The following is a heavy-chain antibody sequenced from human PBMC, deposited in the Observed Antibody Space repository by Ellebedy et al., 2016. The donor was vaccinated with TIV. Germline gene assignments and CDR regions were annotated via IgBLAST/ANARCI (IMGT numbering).Heavy chain of an antibody. CDR3: AKDREGIEYYFDY. J-gene: IGHJ4*02. CDR1: GFTFSSYA. V-gene: IGHV3-23*01. Sequence: GGSLRLXXAASGFTFSSYAMSWVRQAPGKGLEWVSAISGSGGSTYYADSVKGRFTISRDNSKNTLYLQMNSLRAEDTAVYYCAKDREGIEYYFDYWGQGTLVTVSS. CDR2: ISGSGGST.